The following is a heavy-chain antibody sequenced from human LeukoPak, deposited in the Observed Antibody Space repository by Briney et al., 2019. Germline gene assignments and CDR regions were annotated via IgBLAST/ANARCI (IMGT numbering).Heavy chain of an antibody. J-gene: IGHJ6*03. CDR2: ISAYNGNT. V-gene: IGHV1-18*01. Sequence: ASVNVSCKASGYTFTSYGISWVRQAPGQGLEWMGWISAYNGNTNYAQKLQGRVTMTTDTSTSTAYMELRSLRSDDTAVYYRARGRDYDFWSGYYRVGYYYMDVWGKGTTVTVSS. CDR3: ARGRDYDFWSGYYRVGYYYMDV. CDR1: GYTFTSYG. D-gene: IGHD3-3*01.